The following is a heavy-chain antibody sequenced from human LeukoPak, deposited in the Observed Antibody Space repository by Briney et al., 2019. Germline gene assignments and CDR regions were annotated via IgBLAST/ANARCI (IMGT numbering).Heavy chain of an antibody. Sequence: PSETLSLTCTVSGGSISSYYWSWIRQPPGKGLEWIGYIYYSGSINYNPSLKSRVTISVDTSKNQFSLKLSSVTAADTAVYYCARDPIAAAGTFDYWGQGTLVTVSS. V-gene: IGHV4-59*01. CDR1: GGSISSYY. CDR3: ARDPIAAAGTFDY. CDR2: IYYSGSI. J-gene: IGHJ4*02. D-gene: IGHD6-13*01.